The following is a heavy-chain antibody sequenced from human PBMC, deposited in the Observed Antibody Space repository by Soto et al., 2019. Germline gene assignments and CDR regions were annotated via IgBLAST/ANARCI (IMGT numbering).Heavy chain of an antibody. CDR1: GYTFTSYG. J-gene: IGHJ6*02. CDR2: INPNSGGT. Sequence: ASVKVSCKASGYTFTSYGISWVRQAPGQGLEWMGWINPNSGGTNYAQKFQGWVTMTRDTSISTAYMELSRLRSDDTAVYYCARDRGDYYYYYGMDVWGQGTTVTVSS. CDR3: ARDRGDYYYYYGMDV. V-gene: IGHV1-2*04.